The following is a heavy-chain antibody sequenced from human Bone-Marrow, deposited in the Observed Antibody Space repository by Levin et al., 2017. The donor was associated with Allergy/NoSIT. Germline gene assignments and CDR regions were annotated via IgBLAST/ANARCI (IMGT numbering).Heavy chain of an antibody. CDR1: GYTFSDFD. D-gene: IGHD3-10*01. Sequence: GESLKISCEASGYTFSDFDINWVRQATGQGLEWMGWMKPNSGAAGYAPNFQGRLAMTMNTSIGTAYMELSSLGSDDTAVYYCARGVTMIRGAIYDAFDIWGQGTMVTVSS. J-gene: IGHJ3*02. CDR2: MKPNSGAA. CDR3: ARGVTMIRGAIYDAFDI. V-gene: IGHV1-8*01.